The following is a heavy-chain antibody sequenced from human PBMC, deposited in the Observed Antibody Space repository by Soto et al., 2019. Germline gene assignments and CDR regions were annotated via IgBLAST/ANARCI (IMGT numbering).Heavy chain of an antibody. CDR3: ARDQRGSRPETGWWYFDY. V-gene: IGHV4-39*02. CDR1: GDSISSSSYY. CDR2: IYYSGST. D-gene: IGHD2-15*01. J-gene: IGHJ4*02. Sequence: QLQLQESGPGLVKPSETLSLTCIVSGDSISSSSYYWGWIRQPPGKGLEYIGNIYYSGSTYYNPSLKSRVTISVDTSKNQFSLKLSSVTATDTAVYYCARDQRGSRPETGWWYFDYWGQGTLVTVSS.